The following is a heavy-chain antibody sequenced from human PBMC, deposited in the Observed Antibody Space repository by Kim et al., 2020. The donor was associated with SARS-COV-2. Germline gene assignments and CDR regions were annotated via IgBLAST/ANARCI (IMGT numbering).Heavy chain of an antibody. J-gene: IGHJ4*02. D-gene: IGHD1-26*01. CDR2: ISYDGSKK. Sequence: GGSLSLSCTASGFTFNSYGMHWVRQAPDKGLEWVAVISYDGSKKYYADSVKGRFTISRDNSKNTLYLQVNSLRIEDTAVYYCAKSFSESYFGYDYWGQGTLVTVSS. CDR3: AKSFSESYFGYDY. V-gene: IGHV3-30*18. CDR1: GFTFNSYG.